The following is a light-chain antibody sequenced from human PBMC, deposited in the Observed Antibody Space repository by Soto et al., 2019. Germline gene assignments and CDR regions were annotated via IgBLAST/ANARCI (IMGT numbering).Light chain of an antibody. CDR3: SSFTRSSTYV. CDR2: DVS. Sequence: QSALTQPASVSGSPGQSIAISCTGTSSDVGGYIYVSWYQQHPGKAPKLMIYDVSNRPSGVSDRFSGSKSGNTASLTISGLQAEDEGDYYCSSFTRSSTYVFGTGTKLTVL. CDR1: SSDVGGYIY. V-gene: IGLV2-14*03. J-gene: IGLJ1*01.